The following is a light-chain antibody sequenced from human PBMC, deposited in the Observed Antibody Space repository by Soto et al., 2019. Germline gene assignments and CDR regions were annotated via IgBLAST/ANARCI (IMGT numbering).Light chain of an antibody. V-gene: IGKV3-15*01. Sequence: ERVMTQAPATLSVPLGERATLSCRASQSVSSDLAWYQQKPGQGPRLLIYGAFNRATGVPARFSGSGSGTEFTLTISSLQSEDFAVYYCQQYNNWPLTFGGGTKVEIK. CDR3: QQYNNWPLT. CDR2: GAF. CDR1: QSVSSD. J-gene: IGKJ4*01.